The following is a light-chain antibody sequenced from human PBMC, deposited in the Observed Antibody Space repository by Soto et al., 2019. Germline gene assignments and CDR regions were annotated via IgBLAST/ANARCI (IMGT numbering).Light chain of an antibody. V-gene: IGKV1-5*03. Sequence: DIQMTQSPSTLSASVGDRVTITCRASQSISSWLAWYQQKPGKAPKLLIYRASSLESGVPARFSGSGSGTEFTLTISSLQPDDFATYYYQQYNSYSPRLTFGGGTKVEIK. CDR1: QSISSW. CDR2: RAS. J-gene: IGKJ4*01. CDR3: QQYNSYSPRLT.